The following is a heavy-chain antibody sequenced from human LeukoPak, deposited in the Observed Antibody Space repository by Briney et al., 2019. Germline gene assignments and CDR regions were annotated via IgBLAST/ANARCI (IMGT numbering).Heavy chain of an antibody. V-gene: IGHV3-48*02. J-gene: IGHJ4*02. Sequence: GGSLRLSCAASGFTFSSYSMNWVRQAPGKGLEWVSYISSSSSTIYYADSVKGRFTISRDNAKNSLYLQMNSLRDEDTAVYYCXXXXRLSVISLPTNFDYWGQGTLVTVSS. CDR3: XXXXRLSVISLPTNFDY. D-gene: IGHD2/OR15-2a*01. CDR1: GFTFSSYS. CDR2: ISSSSSTI.